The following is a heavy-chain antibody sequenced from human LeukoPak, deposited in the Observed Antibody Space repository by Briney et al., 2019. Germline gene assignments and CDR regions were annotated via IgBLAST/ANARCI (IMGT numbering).Heavy chain of an antibody. J-gene: IGHJ4*02. CDR1: GGSFSGYY. CDR2: INHSGST. D-gene: IGHD4-17*01. Sequence: SETLSLTCAVYGGSFSGYYWSWIRQPPGKGLEWIGEINHSGSTNYNPSLKSRVTISVDTSKNQFSLKLSSVTAADTAVYYCARRLLSSDYGDYGGGYYFDYWGQGTLVTVSS. CDR3: ARRLLSSDYGDYGGGYYFDY. V-gene: IGHV4-34*01.